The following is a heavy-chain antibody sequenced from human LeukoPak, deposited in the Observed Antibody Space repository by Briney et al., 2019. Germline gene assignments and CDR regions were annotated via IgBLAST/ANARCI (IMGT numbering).Heavy chain of an antibody. J-gene: IGHJ3*02. CDR3: AKDKRDGDYPPGAFDI. CDR1: GFTFDDYA. Sequence: GGSLRLSCAASGFTFDDYAMHWVRQAPGKGLEWVSGISWNSGSIGYADSVKGRFTISRDNAKNSLYLQMNSLRAEDTALYYCAKDKRDGDYPPGAFDIWGQGTMVTVSS. D-gene: IGHD4-17*01. CDR2: ISWNSGSI. V-gene: IGHV3-9*01.